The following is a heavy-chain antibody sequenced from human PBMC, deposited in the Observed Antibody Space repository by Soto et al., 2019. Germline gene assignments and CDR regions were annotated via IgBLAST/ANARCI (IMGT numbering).Heavy chain of an antibody. D-gene: IGHD5-12*01. Sequence: XGCLRLSSAASGFTFSTYSMTWVRQAPGEGLEWVSSVSAGGDTTYYADSVKGRFTISRDNSKDTQYLQMNSLRAEDTAVYYCAKFGMATSKRSPPYYFDHWGQGSLVTVSS. V-gene: IGHV3-23*01. CDR2: VSAGGDTT. CDR3: AKFGMATSKRSPPYYFDH. CDR1: GFTFSTYS. J-gene: IGHJ4*02.